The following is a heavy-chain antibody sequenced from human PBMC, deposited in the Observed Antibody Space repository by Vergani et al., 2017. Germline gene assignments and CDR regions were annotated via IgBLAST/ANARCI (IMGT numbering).Heavy chain of an antibody. CDR1: GFTFDDYG. CDR2: INWNGGST. J-gene: IGHJ6*02. V-gene: IGHV3-20*04. D-gene: IGHD3-10*01. CDR3: ARGRAGMRLLWFGMDV. Sequence: VQLVESGGGVVQPGRSLRLSCAASGFTFDDYGMSWVRQAPGKGLEWVSGINWNGGSTGYADSVKGRFTISRDNAKNSLYLQMNSLRAEDTALYYCARGRAGMRLLWFGMDVWGQGTTVTVSS.